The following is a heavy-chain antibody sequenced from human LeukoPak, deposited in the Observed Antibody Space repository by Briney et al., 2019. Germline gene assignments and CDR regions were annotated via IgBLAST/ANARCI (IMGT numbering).Heavy chain of an antibody. CDR2: ISSSSSHT. J-gene: IGHJ6*02. D-gene: IGHD6-13*01. CDR3: AADPRAYSSSWYKYYYYGMDV. Sequence: GGSLRLSCAAPGFTFSDYYMSWIRQAPGKGVEWVSYISSSSSHTNYADSVKGRFTISRDNAKNSLYLQMNSLRAQDTAVYYCAADPRAYSSSWYKYYYYGMDVWGQGTTVTVSS. V-gene: IGHV3-11*06. CDR1: GFTFSDYY.